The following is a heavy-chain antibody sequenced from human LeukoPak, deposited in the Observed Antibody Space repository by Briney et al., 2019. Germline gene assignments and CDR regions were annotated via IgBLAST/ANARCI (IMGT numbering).Heavy chain of an antibody. CDR3: ARGDDSSGYLVHHY. Sequence: GGSLRLSCAASGFIFSSYWMSWVRQAPGKGLEWVANIKQDGSEKYYVDSVKGRFTISRGNAKNSLYLQMNSLRAEDTAVYYCARGDDSSGYLVHHYWGQGTLVSVSS. D-gene: IGHD3-22*01. J-gene: IGHJ4*02. CDR1: GFIFSSYW. V-gene: IGHV3-7*01. CDR2: IKQDGSEK.